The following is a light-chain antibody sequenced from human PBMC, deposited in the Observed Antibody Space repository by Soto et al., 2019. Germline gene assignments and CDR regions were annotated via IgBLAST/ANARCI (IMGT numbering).Light chain of an antibody. J-gene: IGKJ1*01. CDR3: LQVYSFPLT. V-gene: IGKV1-12*01. CDR1: QDIGRR. Sequence: DIQMTQSPSSVSASIGDGVTITCRASQDIGRRLAWFQQKPGKAPKYLIQAASSLQGGVPSTFSGSGSGTDFTLTINTLHPEDFATYYCLQVYSFPLTLGQGTKVDIK. CDR2: AAS.